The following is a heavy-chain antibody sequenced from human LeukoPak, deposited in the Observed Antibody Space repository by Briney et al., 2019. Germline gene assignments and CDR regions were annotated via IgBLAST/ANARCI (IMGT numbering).Heavy chain of an antibody. J-gene: IGHJ4*02. CDR1: GFTFSNYW. Sequence: GGSLRLSCEGSGFTFSNYWMGWVRQAPGKGLQWVANIKTDGSEKYYVDSVKGRFTISRDNAKNTLYLQMNSLRAEDTAVYYCAKNSGFMVRGVTIDYWGQGTLVTVSS. CDR3: AKNSGFMVRGVTIDY. CDR2: IKTDGSEK. V-gene: IGHV3-7*03. D-gene: IGHD3-10*01.